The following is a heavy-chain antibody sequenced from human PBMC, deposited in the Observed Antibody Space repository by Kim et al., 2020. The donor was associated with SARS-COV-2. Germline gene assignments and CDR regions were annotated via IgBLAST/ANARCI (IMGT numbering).Heavy chain of an antibody. CDR1: GFTFSSYA. CDR2: ISGSGGST. Sequence: GGSLRLSCAASGFTFSSYAMSWVRQAPGKGLEWVSAISGSGGSTYYADSVKGRFTISRDNSKNTLYLQMNSLRAEDTAVYYCAKDLPPHYDILTGYYTDSGRFFDYWGQGTLVTVSS. D-gene: IGHD3-9*01. V-gene: IGHV3-23*01. CDR3: AKDLPPHYDILTGYYTDSGRFFDY. J-gene: IGHJ4*02.